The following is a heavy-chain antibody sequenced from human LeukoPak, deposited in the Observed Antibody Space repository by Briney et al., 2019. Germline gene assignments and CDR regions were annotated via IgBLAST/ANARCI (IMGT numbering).Heavy chain of an antibody. CDR3: ARQAYHRSSTSCYTAAGFDY. CDR1: GYRFPSYW. V-gene: IGHV5-51*01. CDR2: IYPGDSDT. Sequence: GESLKISCKGSGYRFPSYWIGWVRQMPGKGLEWMGIIYPGDSDTRYSPSFQGQVTISADKSISTAYLQWSSLKASDTAMYYCARQAYHRSSTSCYTAAGFDYWGQGTLVTVSS. D-gene: IGHD2-2*02. J-gene: IGHJ4*02.